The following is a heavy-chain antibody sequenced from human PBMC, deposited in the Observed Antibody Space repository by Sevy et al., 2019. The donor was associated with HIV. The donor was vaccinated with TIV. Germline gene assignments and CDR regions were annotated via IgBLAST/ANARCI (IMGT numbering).Heavy chain of an antibody. CDR2: LSSTGNP. CDR1: GPSLTTSY. CDR3: ARFRNSWFDP. Sequence: SETLSLTCTVSGPSLTTSYWTWIRQPAGKGPEWIGRLSSTGNPNSNPSLRSRVTLSGDMSKNQYFLRLTSVTAVDTAIYYWARFRNSWFDPWGQGTLVTVSS. V-gene: IGHV4-4*07. D-gene: IGHD1-26*01. J-gene: IGHJ5*02.